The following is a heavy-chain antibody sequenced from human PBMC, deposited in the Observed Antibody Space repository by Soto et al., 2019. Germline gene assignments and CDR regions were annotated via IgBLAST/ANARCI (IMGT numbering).Heavy chain of an antibody. CDR3: ARDGGYCTNGVCPGDY. CDR1: GGSISSSNW. V-gene: IGHV4-4*02. J-gene: IGHJ4*02. Sequence: QVQLQESGPGLVKPSGTLSLTCAVSGGSISSSNWWSWVRQPPGKGLEWIGEIYHSGSTNYNPSLTIRVTISVDKSKNQCSLKVSSVTAADAAVYYCARDGGYCTNGVCPGDYWGQGTLVTFSS. D-gene: IGHD2-8*01. CDR2: IYHSGST.